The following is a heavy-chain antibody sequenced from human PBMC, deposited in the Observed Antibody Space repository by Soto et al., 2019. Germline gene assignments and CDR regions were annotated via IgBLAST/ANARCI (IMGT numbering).Heavy chain of an antibody. CDR3: AGSYGDYGPDY. D-gene: IGHD4-17*01. Sequence: QVQPQQWGAGLLKPSETLSLTCVVYDGSFSGYYWSWIRQSPGKGLEWIGEINHSGSTNYNTSLKRRVTTSVDTTKNKSPQKLSSGPAADAAVYYCAGSYGDYGPDYWGQGTLVTVSS. CDR1: DGSFSGYY. CDR2: INHSGST. J-gene: IGHJ4*02. V-gene: IGHV4-34*01.